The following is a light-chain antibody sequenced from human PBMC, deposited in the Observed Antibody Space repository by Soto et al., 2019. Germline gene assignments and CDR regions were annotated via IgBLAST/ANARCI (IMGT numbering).Light chain of an antibody. Sequence: QSVLTPAASLSISPGQSITISCTATNSDICAYHYVSWFQPHSGQSPKLMISEADNRPTEDSNRISGSNSGNTAYLTISGLQVDDEAEYFCFSFTASSTHVFGTGTKVTVL. CDR1: NSDICAYHY. CDR3: FSFTASSTHV. V-gene: IGLV2-14*01. CDR2: EAD. J-gene: IGLJ1*01.